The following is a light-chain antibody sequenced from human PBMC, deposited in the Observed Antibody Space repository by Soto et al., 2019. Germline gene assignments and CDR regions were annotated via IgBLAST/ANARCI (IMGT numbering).Light chain of an antibody. J-gene: IGLJ1*01. CDR3: QVWDSSSDHNYV. CDR1: NIGSKN. V-gene: IGLV3-21*02. CDR2: DDS. Sequence: SYELTQPPSVSVAPGQTARITCGGNNIGSKNVHWYQQKPGQAPVLVVYDDSDRPSGIPERFSGSNSGNTATLTISRVEAGDEADYHCQVWDSSSDHNYVFGTGTKVT.